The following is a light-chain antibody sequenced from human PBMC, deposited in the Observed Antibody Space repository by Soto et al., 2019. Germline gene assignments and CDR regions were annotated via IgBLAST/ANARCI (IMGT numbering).Light chain of an antibody. CDR2: WAS. Sequence: DIVMTQSPEYLAVSLGERATINCRSSQSILYSSNNKNLIAWYQQKPGQPPKLLIYWASTRQSGVPDRFSGSGSGRDFTLTISSLQAEDVAVYYCQHYYSPPRYTFGQGTRLGIK. CDR3: QHYYSPPRYT. V-gene: IGKV4-1*01. CDR1: QSILYSSNNKNL. J-gene: IGKJ2*01.